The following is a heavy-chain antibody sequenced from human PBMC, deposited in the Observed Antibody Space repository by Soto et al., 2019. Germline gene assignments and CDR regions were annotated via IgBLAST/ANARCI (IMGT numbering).Heavy chain of an antibody. CDR2: IWYDGINK. Sequence: GGSLRLSCAASGFTFSSYCIHWARQAPCKGLEWVAGIWYDGINKYYADSVKGRFTISRDNSKNTLYLQMNSLRAEDTAVYYWAGERVVAEPREGRLDYWGQRTLVTVSS. CDR1: GFTFSSYC. J-gene: IGHJ4*02. V-gene: IGHV3-33*01. CDR3: AGERVVAEPREGRLDY. D-gene: IGHD2-15*01.